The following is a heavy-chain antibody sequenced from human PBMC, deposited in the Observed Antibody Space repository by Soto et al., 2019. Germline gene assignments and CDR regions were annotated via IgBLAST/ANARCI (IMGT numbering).Heavy chain of an antibody. CDR1: GGSISSGGYY. V-gene: IGHV4-31*03. CDR3: ARYSTIFTHYYFDY. CDR2: IYYSGST. Sequence: PSETLSLTCTVSGGSISSGGYYWSWIRQHPGKGLEWIGYIYYSGSTYYNPSLKSRVTISVDTSKNQFSLKLSSVTAADTAVYYCARYSTIFTHYYFDYWGQGTLVTVSS. J-gene: IGHJ4*02. D-gene: IGHD3-9*01.